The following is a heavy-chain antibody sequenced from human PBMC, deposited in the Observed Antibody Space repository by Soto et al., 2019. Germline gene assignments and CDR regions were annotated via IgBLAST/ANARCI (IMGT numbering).Heavy chain of an antibody. J-gene: IGHJ3*02. D-gene: IGHD3-10*01. CDR3: AKTASGWFRAVDI. Sequence: EVQLLESGGGLVQPGGSLRLSCAASGFTFSSYAMSWVRQAPGKGLEWVSGISGSGGTTYYADSVKGRFTFSRDNSKPTLFHQMNCLRAENAAVYYCAKTASGWFRAVDIWGQGTMVTVSS. V-gene: IGHV3-23*01. CDR2: ISGSGGTT. CDR1: GFTFSSYA.